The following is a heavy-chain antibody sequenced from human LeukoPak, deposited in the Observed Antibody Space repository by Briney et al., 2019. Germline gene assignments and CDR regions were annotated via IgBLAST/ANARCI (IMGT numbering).Heavy chain of an antibody. D-gene: IGHD6-6*01. CDR2: IYHSGST. CDR1: GGSFSGYY. CDR3: VRSSSSIFDY. J-gene: IGHJ4*02. Sequence: SETLSLTCAVYGGSFSGYYWSWIRQPPGKGLEWIGSIYHSGSTYYNPSLKSRVSRSVDTSKNQFSLKLSSVTAADTAVYYCVRSSSSIFDYWGQGTLVTVSS. V-gene: IGHV4-34*01.